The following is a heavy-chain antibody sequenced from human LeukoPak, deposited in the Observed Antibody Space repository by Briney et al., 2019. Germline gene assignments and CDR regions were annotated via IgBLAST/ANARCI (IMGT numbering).Heavy chain of an antibody. D-gene: IGHD5-24*01. CDR3: ARAEKATIFDY. V-gene: IGHV3-30*02. CDR1: GFTFSSYA. Sequence: PGGSLRLSCAASGFTFSSYAMQWVRQAPGKGLEWVAFILYGGSNKYYADSVKGRFTISRDNSKNTLYLQMNSLRAEDTAVYYCARAEKATIFDYWGQGTLVTVSS. CDR2: ILYGGSNK. J-gene: IGHJ4*02.